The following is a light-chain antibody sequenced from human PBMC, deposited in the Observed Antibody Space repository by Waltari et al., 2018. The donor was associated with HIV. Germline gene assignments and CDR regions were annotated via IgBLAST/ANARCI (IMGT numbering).Light chain of an antibody. CDR3: QSYDSSLSGSEV. V-gene: IGLV1-40*01. CDR1: SSNIGAGYD. Sequence: QSVLTQPPSVSGAPGQRVTISCTGSSSNIGAGYDVHWYQQLPGTAPKLLIYGNSNRPSGCPDRFSGSKSGTSASLAITGLQAEDEADYYCQSYDSSLSGSEVFGGGTKLTVL. J-gene: IGLJ3*02. CDR2: GNS.